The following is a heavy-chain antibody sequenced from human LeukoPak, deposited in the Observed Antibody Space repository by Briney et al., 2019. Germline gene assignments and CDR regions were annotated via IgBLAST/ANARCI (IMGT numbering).Heavy chain of an antibody. CDR3: ARWYYDFWSGYYNNWLDP. CDR1: GFTFSSYW. J-gene: IGHJ5*02. D-gene: IGHD3-3*01. Sequence: GGSLRLSCAASGFTFSSYWMSWVRQAPGKGLEWVANIKQDGSEKYYVDSVKGRFTISRDNAKNSLYLQMNSLRAEDTAVYYCARWYYDFWSGYYNNWLDPWGQGTLVTVSS. CDR2: IKQDGSEK. V-gene: IGHV3-7*01.